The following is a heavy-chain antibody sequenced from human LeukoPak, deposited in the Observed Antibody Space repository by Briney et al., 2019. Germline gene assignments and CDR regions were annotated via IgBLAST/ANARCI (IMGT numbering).Heavy chain of an antibody. CDR1: GGSISSYY. Sequence: SETLSLTCTVSGGSISSYYWSWIRQPPGKGLEWIGYIYYSGSTNYNPSLKSRVTISVDTSKNQFSLKLSSVTAADTAVYYCAKGRTSGWYTNYFDYWGPGTLVTVSS. CDR3: AKGRTSGWYTNYFDY. J-gene: IGHJ4*02. D-gene: IGHD6-19*01. CDR2: IYYSGST. V-gene: IGHV4-59*01.